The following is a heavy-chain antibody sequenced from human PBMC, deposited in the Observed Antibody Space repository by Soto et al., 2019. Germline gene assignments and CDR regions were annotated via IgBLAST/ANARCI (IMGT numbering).Heavy chain of an antibody. V-gene: IGHV4-34*01. CDR3: ARAGAALVRGSIGGFDY. J-gene: IGHJ4*02. Sequence: QVHLQQWGAGLLKPSETLSLTCAVNGGAFNGYYWTWIRQSPGKGLQWIGEINHSGTVDYNPSLKSRVTFSLATSKKQFSLTLTSVTAADTAVYYWARAGAALVRGSIGGFDYWGQGTLVTVSS. D-gene: IGHD3-10*01. CDR1: GGAFNGYY. CDR2: INHSGTV.